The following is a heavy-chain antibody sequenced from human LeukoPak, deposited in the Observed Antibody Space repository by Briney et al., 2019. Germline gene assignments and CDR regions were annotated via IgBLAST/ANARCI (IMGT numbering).Heavy chain of an antibody. CDR1: GFTFSSYA. V-gene: IGHV3-30-3*01. J-gene: IGHJ4*02. D-gene: IGHD4-23*01. CDR3: ASLSHDYGGNDAHDY. CDR2: ISYDGSNK. Sequence: PGGSLRLSCAASGFTFSSYAMHWVRRAPGKGLEWVAVISYDGSNKYYADSVKGRFTISRDNSKNTLYLQMNSLRAEDTAVYYCASLSHDYGGNDAHDYWGQGTLVTVSS.